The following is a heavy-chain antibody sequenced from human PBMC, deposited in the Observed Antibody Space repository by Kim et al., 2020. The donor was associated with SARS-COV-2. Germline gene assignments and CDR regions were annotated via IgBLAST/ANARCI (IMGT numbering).Heavy chain of an antibody. J-gene: IGHJ4*02. CDR2: ISAYNGNT. Sequence: ASVKVSCKASGYTFTSYGISWVRQAPGQGLEWMGWISAYNGNTNYAQKLQGRVTMTTDTSTSTAYMELRSLRSDDTAVYYCARLGFCSGGSCYSGHDYWGQGTLVTVSS. CDR1: GYTFTSYG. V-gene: IGHV1-18*01. CDR3: ARLGFCSGGSCYSGHDY. D-gene: IGHD2-15*01.